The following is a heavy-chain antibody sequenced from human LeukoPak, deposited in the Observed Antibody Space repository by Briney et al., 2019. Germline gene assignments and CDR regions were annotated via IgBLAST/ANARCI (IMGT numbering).Heavy chain of an antibody. V-gene: IGHV1-46*01. J-gene: IGHJ4*02. CDR1: GYTFTNYY. CDR2: INPSGGST. CDR3: TTFDY. D-gene: IGHD1-1*01. Sequence: ASVKVSCKASGYTFTNYYMHWVRQAPGQGLEWMGIINPSGGSTNYAQKFQGRVTMTRDMSMSTVHMELSSLRSEDTAVFYCTTFDYWGQGTLVTVSS.